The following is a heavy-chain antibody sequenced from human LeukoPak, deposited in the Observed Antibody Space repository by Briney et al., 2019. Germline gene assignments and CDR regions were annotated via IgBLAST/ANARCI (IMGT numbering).Heavy chain of an antibody. CDR2: ISYEGSNK. CDR3: AKGLVSASGFSAFDI. Sequence: GGSLRLSCTASGFTFSSYGMHWVRQATGKGLEWVAYISYEGSNKKEADSVKGRFTISRDNSKNTLYLQMNSLRAEDTAVYYCAKGLVSASGFSAFDIWGQGTMVTVSS. CDR1: GFTFSSYG. D-gene: IGHD3-3*01. V-gene: IGHV3-30*02. J-gene: IGHJ3*02.